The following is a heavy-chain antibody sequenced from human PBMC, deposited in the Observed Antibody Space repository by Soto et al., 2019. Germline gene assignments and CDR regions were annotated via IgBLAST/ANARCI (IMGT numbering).Heavy chain of an antibody. V-gene: IGHV4-30-2*01. D-gene: IGHD6-6*01. Sequence: PSETLSLTCAVSVGSISSGGYSWSWIRQPPGKGLEWIGYIYHSGSTYYNPSLKSRVTISVDRSKNQFSLKLSSVTAADTAVYYCARVKSLYTADRPGGMDVWGQGTTVTVSS. J-gene: IGHJ6*02. CDR2: IYHSGST. CDR3: ARVKSLYTADRPGGMDV. CDR1: VGSISSGGYS.